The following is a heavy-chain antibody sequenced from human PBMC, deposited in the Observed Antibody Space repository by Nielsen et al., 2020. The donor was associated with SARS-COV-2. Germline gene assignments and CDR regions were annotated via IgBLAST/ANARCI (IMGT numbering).Heavy chain of an antibody. CDR1: GFTFSSYS. D-gene: IGHD4-17*01. J-gene: IGHJ4*02. CDR2: ISSSSSYI. V-gene: IGHV3-21*01. Sequence: GGSLRLSCAASGFTFSSYSMNWVRQAPGKGLEWVSSISSSSSYIYYADSVKGRFTISRDNAKSSLYLQMNSLRAEDTAVYYCARVHDYGPWGDSWGQGTLVTVSS. CDR3: ARVHDYGPWGDS.